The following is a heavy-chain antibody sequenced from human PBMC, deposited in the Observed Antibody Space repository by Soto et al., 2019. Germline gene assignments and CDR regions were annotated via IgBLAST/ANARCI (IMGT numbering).Heavy chain of an antibody. J-gene: IGHJ4*02. D-gene: IGHD2-2*01. CDR1: GYTFTSYG. CDR3: ARAGGALSVVVPAAMFVCDY. Sequence: ASVKVSCKASGYTFTSYGISWVRQAPGQGLEWMGWISAYNGNTNYAQKLQGRVTMTTDTSTSTAYMELRSLRSDDTAVYYCARAGGALSVVVPAAMFVCDYWGQGTLVTVSS. CDR2: ISAYNGNT. V-gene: IGHV1-18*01.